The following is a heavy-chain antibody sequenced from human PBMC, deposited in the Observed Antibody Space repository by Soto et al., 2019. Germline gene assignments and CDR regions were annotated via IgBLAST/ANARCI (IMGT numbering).Heavy chain of an antibody. D-gene: IGHD6-13*01. Sequence: GGSLRHSCAASGFTFINAWMSWVRQAPGKGLEWVGRIKSKTDGGTTDYAAPVKGRFTISRDDSKNTLYLQMNSLKTEDTAVYYCTTDREQLHPFDYWGQGTLVTSPQ. V-gene: IGHV3-15*01. CDR1: GFTFINAW. CDR2: IKSKTDGGTT. J-gene: IGHJ4*02. CDR3: TTDREQLHPFDY.